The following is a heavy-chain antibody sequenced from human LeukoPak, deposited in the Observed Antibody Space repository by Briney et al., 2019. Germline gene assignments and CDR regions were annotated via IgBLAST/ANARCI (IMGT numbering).Heavy chain of an antibody. J-gene: IGHJ5*02. V-gene: IGHV4-30-2*01. CDR2: IYHSGST. CDR1: GGSISSGGYS. D-gene: IGHD3-10*01. CDR3: ARVWYGSAKGNWFDP. Sequence: SETLSLTCAVSGGSISSGGYSWSWIRQPPGKGLEWIGYIYHSGSTYYNPSLKSRVTISVDRSKNQFSLKLSSVTAADTAVYYCARVWYGSAKGNWFDPWGQGTLVTVSS.